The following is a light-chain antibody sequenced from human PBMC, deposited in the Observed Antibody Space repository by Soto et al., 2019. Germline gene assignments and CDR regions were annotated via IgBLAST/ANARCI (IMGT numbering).Light chain of an antibody. J-gene: IGLJ2*01. Sequence: QSVLSQPPSTSGTPGQRVTISCSGGTSNIGTYIVSWYQQFSEAAPRLLIYGSDRRPSGVPDRFSGSKSGTSASLSIGGLHSEDEAHYYCAAWDDSLDGPTFGGGTKLTVL. CDR2: GSD. CDR3: AAWDDSLDGPT. V-gene: IGLV1-44*01. CDR1: TSNIGTYI.